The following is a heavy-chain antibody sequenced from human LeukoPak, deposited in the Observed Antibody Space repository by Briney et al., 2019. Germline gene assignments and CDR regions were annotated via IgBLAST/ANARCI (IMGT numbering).Heavy chain of an antibody. CDR3: AKAAVTTPLLRVGYYFDY. D-gene: IGHD6-19*01. CDR2: ISWNSGSI. Sequence: GRSLRLSCAASGFTFDDYAMHWVRQAPGKGLEWVSGISWNSGSIGYADSVKGRFTISRDNAKNSLYLQMNSLRAEDTALYYCAKAAVTTPLLRVGYYFDYWGQGTLVTVSS. CDR1: GFTFDDYA. J-gene: IGHJ4*02. V-gene: IGHV3-9*01.